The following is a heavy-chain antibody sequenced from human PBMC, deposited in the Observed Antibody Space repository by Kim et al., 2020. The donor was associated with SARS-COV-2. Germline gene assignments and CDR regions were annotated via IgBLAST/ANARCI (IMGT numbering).Heavy chain of an antibody. CDR1: GGSISSGGYY. V-gene: IGHV4-31*03. CDR3: ARLDEQLGDITMVRGVIIRGLLFDY. Sequence: SETLSLTCTVSGGSISSGGYYWSWIRQHPGKGLEWIGYIYYSGSTYYNPSLKSRVTISVDTSKNQFSLKLSSVTAADTAVYYCARLDEQLGDITMVRGVIIRGLLFDYWGQGTLVTVSS. J-gene: IGHJ4*02. D-gene: IGHD3-10*01. CDR2: IYYSGST.